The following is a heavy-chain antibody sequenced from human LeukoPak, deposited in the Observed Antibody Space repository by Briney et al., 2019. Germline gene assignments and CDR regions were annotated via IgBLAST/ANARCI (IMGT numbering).Heavy chain of an antibody. J-gene: IGHJ4*02. V-gene: IGHV4-39*07. CDR1: GDSISTSNSY. CDR2: IYYSGNT. D-gene: IGHD6-19*01. CDR3: ARLYSSGWGYYFDY. Sequence: PSETLSLTCTVSGDSISTSNSYWGWIRQPPGKGLEWIGSIYYSGNTYYNASLKSRVTISVDTSKNQFSLKLSSVTAADTAVYYCARLYSSGWGYYFDYWGQGTLVTVSS.